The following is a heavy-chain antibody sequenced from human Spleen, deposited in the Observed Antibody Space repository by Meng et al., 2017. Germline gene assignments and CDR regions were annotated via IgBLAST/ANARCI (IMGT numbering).Heavy chain of an antibody. D-gene: IGHD4-11*01. CDR1: GGSFSDYY. CDR2: INHSGST. CDR3: ARGPTTMAHDFDY. J-gene: IGHJ4*02. Sequence: EQLQSWAAGLLTPSETLSLTFVVSGGSFSDYYWSWIRQPPGKGLEWIGEINHSGSTNYNPSLESRATISVDTSQNNLSLKLSSVTAADSAVYYCARGPTTMAHDFDYWGQGTLVTVFS. V-gene: IGHV4-34*01.